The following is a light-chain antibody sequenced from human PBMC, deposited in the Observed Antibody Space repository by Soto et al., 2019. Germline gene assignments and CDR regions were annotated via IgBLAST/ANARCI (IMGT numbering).Light chain of an antibody. CDR3: SSYAGRNNWV. CDR1: SSDVGGYKY. Sequence: QSVLTQPPSASGSPGQSVTICCTGTSSDVGGYKYVSWYQQHPGKAPKLMIYEVSKRPSGVPDRFSGSKSGNTASLTVSGLQAEDEADYYCSSYAGRNNWVFGGGTKLTVL. J-gene: IGLJ3*02. V-gene: IGLV2-8*01. CDR2: EVS.